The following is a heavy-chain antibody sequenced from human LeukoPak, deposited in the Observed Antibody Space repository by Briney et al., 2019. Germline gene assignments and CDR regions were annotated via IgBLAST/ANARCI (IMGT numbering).Heavy chain of an antibody. J-gene: IGHJ4*02. Sequence: HPGGSLRLSCVVSGFTVSSNYMCWVRQAPGKGLEWVSVIYSGGSTYYADSVKGRFTISRDNSKNTLYLQMNSLRAEDTAVYYCAREGCSSTSCYGRYFDFWGQGTLVTVSS. CDR3: AREGCSSTSCYGRYFDF. V-gene: IGHV3-66*01. CDR1: GFTVSSNY. D-gene: IGHD2-2*01. CDR2: IYSGGST.